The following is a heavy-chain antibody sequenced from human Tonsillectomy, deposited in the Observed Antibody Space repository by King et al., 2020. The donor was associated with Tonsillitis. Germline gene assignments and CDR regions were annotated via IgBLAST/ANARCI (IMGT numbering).Heavy chain of an antibody. CDR3: ATYTHGIAAAGTLDT. J-gene: IGHJ5*02. CDR2: ISAYNGNT. D-gene: IGHD6-13*01. Sequence: QLVQSGAEVKKPGASVKVSCKASGYTFTSYGISWVRQAPGQGLEWMGWISAYNGNTNYAQTRQGRVTRTTDTSTSTDYMELRSLRSDDTAVYYCATYTHGIAAAGTLDTWGQGTLVTVSS. V-gene: IGHV1-18*01. CDR1: GYTFTSYG.